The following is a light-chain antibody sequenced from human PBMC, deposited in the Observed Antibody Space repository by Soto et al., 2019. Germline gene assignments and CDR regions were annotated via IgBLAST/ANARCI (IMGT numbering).Light chain of an antibody. CDR2: AAS. Sequence: DIQMTQSPSSLSASVGDRVTITCRASQSISSYLNWYQQKPGKAPKRLIYAASSLQSVVPSRCSGSGSGTDFTLTISSLPPEDFATYYCQQSYSTSITFGQGTRLEIK. J-gene: IGKJ5*01. CDR1: QSISSY. CDR3: QQSYSTSIT. V-gene: IGKV1-39*01.